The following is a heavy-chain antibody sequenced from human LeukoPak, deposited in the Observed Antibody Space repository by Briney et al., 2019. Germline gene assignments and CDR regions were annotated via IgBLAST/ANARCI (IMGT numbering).Heavy chain of an antibody. CDR2: ISGFGGTT. J-gene: IGHJ4*02. V-gene: IGHV3-23*01. D-gene: IGHD3-22*01. Sequence: SGGSLRLSCAASGFTFNSYAMTWVRQAPGKGLEWVSVISGFGGTTYYADSVKGRFIISRDNSKNTLYLQMNSLRAEDTAVYYCAKDSWMRYDSSDYYPHFDYWGQGTLVTVSS. CDR3: AKDSWMRYDSSDYYPHFDY. CDR1: GFTFNSYA.